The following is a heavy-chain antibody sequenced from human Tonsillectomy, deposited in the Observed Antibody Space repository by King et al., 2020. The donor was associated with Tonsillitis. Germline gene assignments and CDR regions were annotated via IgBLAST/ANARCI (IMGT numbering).Heavy chain of an antibody. V-gene: IGHV3-23*01. CDR2: ISGSGDSS. CDR1: GFTFSTSA. CDR3: ARNGYFYHSSGFYYIDYFDS. D-gene: IGHD3-22*01. J-gene: IGHJ4*02. Sequence: VQLLESGGGLVQPGGSLRLSCAASGFTFSTSAMSWVRQAPGKGLEWVSAISGSGDSSYYADSVKGRFTISRDISKNTLYLQLNSLRADDTAVYYCARNGYFYHSSGFYYIDYFDSWGQGTLLTVSS.